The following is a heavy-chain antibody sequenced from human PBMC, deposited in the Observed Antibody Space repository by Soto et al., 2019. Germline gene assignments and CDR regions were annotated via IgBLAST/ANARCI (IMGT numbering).Heavy chain of an antibody. CDR3: ARVRITIFGVVIYGFDI. J-gene: IGHJ3*02. D-gene: IGHD3-3*01. Sequence: GTPVELCCEASRDSVTSYDIHWVLQATRQRFEWMGWMNPNSGNTGYAQKFQGRVTMTRNTSISTAYMELSSLRSEDTAVYYCARVRITIFGVVIYGFDIWGQGTMVTVPS. CDR1: RDSVTSYD. CDR2: MNPNSGNT. V-gene: IGHV1-8*01.